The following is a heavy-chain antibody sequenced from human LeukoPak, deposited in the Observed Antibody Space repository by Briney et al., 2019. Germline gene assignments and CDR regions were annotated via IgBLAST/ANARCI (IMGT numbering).Heavy chain of an antibody. V-gene: IGHV1-8*01. Sequence: ASVKVSCKASGYTFTSYDINWVRQATGQGLEWMGWMNPNSGNTGYAQKFQGRVTMTRNTSISTAYMELSSLRSEDTAVYYYARDLGYSHGDYYYYGMDVWGQGTTVTVSS. CDR2: MNPNSGNT. D-gene: IGHD5-18*01. CDR3: ARDLGYSHGDYYYYGMDV. J-gene: IGHJ6*02. CDR1: GYTFTSYD.